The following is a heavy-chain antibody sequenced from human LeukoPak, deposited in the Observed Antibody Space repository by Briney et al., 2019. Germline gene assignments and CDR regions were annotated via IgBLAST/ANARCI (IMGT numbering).Heavy chain of an antibody. D-gene: IGHD1-14*01. CDR1: GFTFSSYW. J-gene: IGHJ4*02. Sequence: PGGSLRLSCAASGFTFSSYWMSWVRQAPGKGLEWVSAISGSGGSTYYADSVKGRFTISRDNSKNTLYLQMNSLRAEDTAVYYCALSPEPEDLWYFDYWGQGTLVTVSS. CDR2: ISGSGGST. V-gene: IGHV3-23*01. CDR3: ALSPEPEDLWYFDY.